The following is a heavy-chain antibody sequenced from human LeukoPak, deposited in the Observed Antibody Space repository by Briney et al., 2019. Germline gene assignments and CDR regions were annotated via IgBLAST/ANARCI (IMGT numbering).Heavy chain of an antibody. CDR2: MNPNSGNT. J-gene: IGHJ6*03. CDR3: ARGIDERHNYYYYYMDV. Sequence: GASVKVSCKASGYTFTSYDINWVRQATGQGLEWMGWMNPNSGNTGYAQKFQGRVTMTRNTSISTAYMELSSLRSEDTAVYYCARGIDERHNYYYYYMDVWGKGTTLTVSS. V-gene: IGHV1-8*01. CDR1: GYTFTSYD. D-gene: IGHD1-26*01.